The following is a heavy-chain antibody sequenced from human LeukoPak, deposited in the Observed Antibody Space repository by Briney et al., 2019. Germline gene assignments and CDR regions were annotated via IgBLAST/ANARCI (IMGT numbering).Heavy chain of an antibody. CDR3: ARRYYDTTGYAFDI. Sequence: GGSLRLSCVASGFTFNTYTMNWVRQAPGKGLEWISCVGRDGSIHYADSVKGRITISRDNAKNSLFLQMNSLRAEDTAIYYCARRYYDTTGYAFDIWGQGTMVTVSS. J-gene: IGHJ3*02. CDR2: VGRDGSI. D-gene: IGHD3-22*01. CDR1: GFTFNTYT. V-gene: IGHV3-21*01.